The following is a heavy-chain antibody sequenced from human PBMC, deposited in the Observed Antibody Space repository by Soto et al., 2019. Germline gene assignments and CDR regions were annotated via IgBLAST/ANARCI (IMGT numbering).Heavy chain of an antibody. Sequence: QITLKESGPSLIKPTQTLTLTCNFSGFSLTTSGAAVAWIRQSPGKALEWLAVIYWDDDKRYTSSLKTRLTITKDTSKNQVVLTMTDMDTVDTGTYYCARARELYYYGSGSFPDWGQGILVTVSS. V-gene: IGHV2-5*02. J-gene: IGHJ4*02. CDR2: IYWDDDK. D-gene: IGHD3-10*01. CDR3: ARARELYYYGSGSFPD. CDR1: GFSLTTSGAA.